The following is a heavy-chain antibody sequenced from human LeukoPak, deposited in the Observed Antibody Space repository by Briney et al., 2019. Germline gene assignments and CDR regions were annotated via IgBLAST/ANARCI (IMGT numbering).Heavy chain of an antibody. CDR3: ARARYAGNQIDY. V-gene: IGHV1-46*01. D-gene: IGHD2-8*01. CDR2: IIPSDGRT. J-gene: IGHJ4*02. CDR1: GYTLATYY. Sequence: GSVKVSCKASGYTLATYYMHWVRQAPGQGLEWMGIIIPSDGRTTFSQNFQGRVTITRDTSTSTVYMELSSLTSEDTAVYYCARARYAGNQIDYWGQGTLVTVSS.